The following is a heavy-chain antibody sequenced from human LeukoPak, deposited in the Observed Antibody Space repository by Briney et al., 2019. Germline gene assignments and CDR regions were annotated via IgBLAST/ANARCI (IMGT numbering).Heavy chain of an antibody. CDR2: IYYTGST. J-gene: IGHJ4*02. CDR3: ASRKLGNDY. CDR1: GGSVSDYY. Sequence: SETLSLTCTVSGGSVSDYYWSWIRQAPGKGLEWIGYIYYTGSTSYNPSLRRRVTMSADTSKNQFSQKLSSVTAADTAVYYCASRKLGNDYWGQGTLVTVSS. D-gene: IGHD7-27*01. V-gene: IGHV4-59*02.